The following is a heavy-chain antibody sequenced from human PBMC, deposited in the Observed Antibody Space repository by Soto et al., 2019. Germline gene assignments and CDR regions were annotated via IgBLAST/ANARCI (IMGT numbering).Heavy chain of an antibody. Sequence: GGSLRLSCAASGFTVSSNYMSWVRQAPGKGLEWVSVIYSGGSTYYADSVKGRFTISRDSSKNTLYLQMNSLRAEDTAVYYCASGSQSNCTNGVCYAFDIWGQGTMVTVSS. D-gene: IGHD2-8*01. CDR1: GFTVSSNY. J-gene: IGHJ3*02. CDR2: IYSGGST. CDR3: ASGSQSNCTNGVCYAFDI. V-gene: IGHV3-66*01.